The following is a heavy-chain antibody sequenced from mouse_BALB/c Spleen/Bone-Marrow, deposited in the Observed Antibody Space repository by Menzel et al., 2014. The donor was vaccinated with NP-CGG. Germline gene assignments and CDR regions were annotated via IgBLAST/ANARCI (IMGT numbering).Heavy chain of an antibody. J-gene: IGHJ1*01. CDR1: GYSITSGYS. Sequence: EVKLQESGPDLVKPSQSLSLTCTVTGYSITSGYSWHWIRQFPGNTLAWMGYIHHSGSTNYNPSLRSRISITRDTSKNQFFLHLNSVTTEDTATYYCTSYGNYWYFDVWGAGTTVTVSS. CDR3: TSYGNYWYFDV. D-gene: IGHD2-1*01. CDR2: IHHSGST. V-gene: IGHV3-1*02.